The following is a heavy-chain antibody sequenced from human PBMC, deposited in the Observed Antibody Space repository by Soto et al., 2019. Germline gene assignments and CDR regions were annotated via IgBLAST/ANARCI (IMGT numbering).Heavy chain of an antibody. CDR1: GGTFSSYA. D-gene: IGHD2-2*01. J-gene: IGHJ6*02. CDR2: IIPIFGTA. CDR3: ATSRDIVVVPADYYYYGMDV. V-gene: IGHV1-69*13. Sequence: GPSVKVSCKASGGTFSSYAISWVRQAPGQGLEWMGGIIPIFGTANYAQKFQGRVTITADESTSTAYMELSSLRSEDTAVYYCATSRDIVVVPADYYYYGMDVWGQGTTVTV.